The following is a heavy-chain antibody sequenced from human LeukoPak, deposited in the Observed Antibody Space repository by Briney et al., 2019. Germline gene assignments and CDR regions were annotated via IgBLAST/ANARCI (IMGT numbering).Heavy chain of an antibody. CDR1: GYSFTSYW. CDR3: ARQTYDYGDYGGYYMDV. Sequence: GESLKISCKGSGYSFTSYWIGWVRQMPGKGLEWMGIIYPGDSDTRYSPSFQGQVTISADKSISTAYLQWSSLKASDTAMYYCARQTYDYGDYGGYYMDVWEKGPRSPSP. J-gene: IGHJ6*03. V-gene: IGHV5-51*01. CDR2: IYPGDSDT. D-gene: IGHD4-17*01.